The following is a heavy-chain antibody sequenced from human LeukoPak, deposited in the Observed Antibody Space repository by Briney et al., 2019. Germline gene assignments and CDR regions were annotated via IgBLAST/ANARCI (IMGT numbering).Heavy chain of an antibody. V-gene: IGHV3-23*01. J-gene: IGHJ4*02. CDR3: ARRGESASYGDYRFDY. Sequence: GGSLRLSCAASGFTFSSYAMSWVRQAPGKGLEWVSAISGSGGSTYYADSVKGRFTISRDNSKNTLYLQMNSLRAEDTAVYYCARRGESASYGDYRFDYWGQGTLVTVSS. D-gene: IGHD4-17*01. CDR2: ISGSGGST. CDR1: GFTFSSYA.